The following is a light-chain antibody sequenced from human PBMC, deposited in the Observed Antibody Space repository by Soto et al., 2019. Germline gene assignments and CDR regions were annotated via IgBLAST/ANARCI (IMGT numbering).Light chain of an antibody. CDR3: QQSYSTQLT. CDR1: QSISSY. J-gene: IGKJ4*01. V-gene: IGKV1-39*01. CDR2: AAS. Sequence: DIQMTQSPSSLSASVGDRVTITCRASQSISSYLNWYQQKPGKAPKLLIYAASSLQSGVPSRFSGSGSWRDLTLTISSLQPEDFATYYCQQSYSTQLTLGGGTKADIK.